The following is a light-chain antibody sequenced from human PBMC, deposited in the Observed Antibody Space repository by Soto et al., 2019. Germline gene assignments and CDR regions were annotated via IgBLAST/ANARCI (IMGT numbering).Light chain of an antibody. J-gene: IGLJ1*01. CDR3: QSADSSGTYV. V-gene: IGLV3-25*03. CDR2: KDS. CDR1: ALPKQY. Sequence: ELTQPPSVSVSPGQTARITCSGDALPKQYAYWYQQKPGQAPVLVIYKDSERPSGIPERFSGSSSGTTVTLTISGVQAEDEADYYCQSADSSGTYVFGTGTKVTVL.